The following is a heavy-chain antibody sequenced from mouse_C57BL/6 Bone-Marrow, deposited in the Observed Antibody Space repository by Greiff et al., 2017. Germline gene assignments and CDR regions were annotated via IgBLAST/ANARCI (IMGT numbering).Heavy chain of an antibody. D-gene: IGHD2-1*01. CDR2: IYPSDSET. Sequence: VQLQQSGAELVRPGSSVKLSCKASGYTFTSYWMDWVKQRPGQGLEWIGNIYPSDSETHYNQKFKDKATLAVAKSSSTAYMQLSSLTSEDSAVYYCARRRSYYGNLGGMDYWGQGTPVTVSA. J-gene: IGHJ4*01. V-gene: IGHV1-61*01. CDR3: ARRRSYYGNLGGMDY. CDR1: GYTFTSYW.